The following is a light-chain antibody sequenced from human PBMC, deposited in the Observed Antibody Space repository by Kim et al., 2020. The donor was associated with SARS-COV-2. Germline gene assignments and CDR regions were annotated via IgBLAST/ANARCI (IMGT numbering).Light chain of an antibody. J-gene: IGKJ4*01. CDR3: QQYGSSPPVT. V-gene: IGKV3-20*01. Sequence: PGESATRSCRASQSVSSSYLAWYQQKPGQAPRLLIYGASSRATGIPDRFSGSGSGTDFTLTISRLEPEDFAVYYCQQYGSSPPVTFGGGTKVDIK. CDR1: QSVSSSY. CDR2: GAS.